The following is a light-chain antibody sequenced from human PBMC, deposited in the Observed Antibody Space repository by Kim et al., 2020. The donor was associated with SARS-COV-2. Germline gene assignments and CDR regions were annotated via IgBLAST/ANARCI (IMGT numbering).Light chain of an antibody. V-gene: IGLV3-21*04. J-gene: IGLJ3*02. CDR2: YDT. Sequence: SYELTQPPSVSVAPGKTARITCGGNNIGSKSVHWYQQKPGQAPVLVISYDTDRPSGIPERFSGSNSGNTATLTISRVDAGDEADYYCQVWDSGRDQVFGG. CDR3: QVWDSGRDQV. CDR1: NIGSKS.